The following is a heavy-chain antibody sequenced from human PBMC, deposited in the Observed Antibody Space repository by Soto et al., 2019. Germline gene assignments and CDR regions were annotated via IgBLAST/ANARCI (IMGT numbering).Heavy chain of an antibody. D-gene: IGHD2-2*01. J-gene: IGHJ3*02. CDR3: ARDLSSTSCCDAFDI. CDR1: GYTFTSYY. Sequence: QVQLVQSGAEVKKPGASVKVSCKASGYTFTSYYMHWVRQAPGQGLEWMGIINPSGGSTSYAKKFQGRVTMARDTSTSTIYMELSSLRSEDTAVYYCARDLSSTSCCDAFDIWCQGTMVTVSS. V-gene: IGHV1-46*03. CDR2: INPSGGST.